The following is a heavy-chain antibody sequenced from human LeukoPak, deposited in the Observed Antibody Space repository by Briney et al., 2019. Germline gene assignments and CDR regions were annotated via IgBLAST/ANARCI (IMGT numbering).Heavy chain of an antibody. V-gene: IGHV3-48*01. Sequence: SGGSLRLSCAASGFTFSTYAMNWVRQAPGKGLEWVSYISSCSSPTYYADSVQGRFTISRDNAKNSLYLQMNSLRGEDTAVYYCARDDGGYWGQGTLVTVSS. CDR1: GFTFSTYA. CDR3: ARDDGGY. CDR2: ISSCSSPT. J-gene: IGHJ4*02. D-gene: IGHD3-16*01.